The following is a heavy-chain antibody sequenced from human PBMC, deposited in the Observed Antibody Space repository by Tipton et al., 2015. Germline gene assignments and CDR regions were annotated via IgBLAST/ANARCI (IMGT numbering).Heavy chain of an antibody. J-gene: IGHJ4*02. D-gene: IGHD4-11*01. V-gene: IGHV4-59*12. CDR3: ARGRGMRLLDS. CDR1: SDSISKYY. CDR2: IQYSGST. Sequence: TLSLTCSVSSDSISKYYWSWIRQPPGKELEWIGYIQYSGSTNYNPSLKSRVTISVDESKNEFSLRLNSVTVADTAVYYCARGRGMRLLDSWGQGTLVTVSS.